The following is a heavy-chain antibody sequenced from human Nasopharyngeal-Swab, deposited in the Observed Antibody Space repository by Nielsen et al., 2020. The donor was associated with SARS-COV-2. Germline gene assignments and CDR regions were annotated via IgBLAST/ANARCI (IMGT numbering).Heavy chain of an antibody. V-gene: IGHV1-24*01. CDR2: FDPEDGET. CDR3: ATGIWSGYYYGMDV. Sequence: ASVKVSCKVSGYTLTELSMHWVRQAPGKGLEGMGGFDPEDGETIYAQKFQGRVTMTEDTSTDTAYMELSSLRSEDTAVYYCATGIWSGYYYGMDVWGQGTTVTVSS. D-gene: IGHD3-3*01. J-gene: IGHJ6*02. CDR1: GYTLTELS.